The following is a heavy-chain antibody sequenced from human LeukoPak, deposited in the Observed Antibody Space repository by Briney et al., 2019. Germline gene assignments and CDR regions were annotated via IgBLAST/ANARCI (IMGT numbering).Heavy chain of an antibody. CDR1: GFTFRGCA. J-gene: IGHJ5*02. V-gene: IGHV3-73*01. CDR3: TRDTGTYNSLDP. CDR2: IDKKDNFHAT. Sequence: GGSLKLSCSASGFTFRGCAIHWVRQSSGKGLEWVGHIDKKDNFHATAYAASVQGRFSISRDDSKNTAFLHMNSLKTEDMALYYCTRDTGTYNSLDPWGQGTLVTVSS. D-gene: IGHD1-26*01.